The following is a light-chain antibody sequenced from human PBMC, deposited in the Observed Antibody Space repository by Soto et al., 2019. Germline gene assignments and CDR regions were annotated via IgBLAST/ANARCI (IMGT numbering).Light chain of an antibody. CDR2: EVS. Sequence: QSVLTQPASVSGSPGQSITISCTGTSSDVGDYNYVSWYQQHPGKAPKLMIYEVSNRPSGVSDRFSGSRSGNTASLTISGLQAEDESDYYCISYTSSSTWVFGGGTKLTVL. CDR1: SSDVGDYNY. V-gene: IGLV2-14*01. J-gene: IGLJ3*02. CDR3: ISYTSSSTWV.